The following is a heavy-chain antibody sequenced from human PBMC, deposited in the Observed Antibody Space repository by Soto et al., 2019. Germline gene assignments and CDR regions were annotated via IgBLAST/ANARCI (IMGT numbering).Heavy chain of an antibody. J-gene: IGHJ6*02. V-gene: IGHV4-30-2*01. CDR1: GGSINSGGYS. D-gene: IGHD2-15*01. CDR3: ARTPFTYYGLDV. Sequence: PSETLSLTCAVSGGSINSGGYSWSWIRQPPGRGLGWIGYISHSGSTYYNPSLKSRVTISVDRSKNQFSMKLSSVTAADTAVYSCARTPFTYYGLDVWGQGTTVTVSS. CDR2: ISHSGST.